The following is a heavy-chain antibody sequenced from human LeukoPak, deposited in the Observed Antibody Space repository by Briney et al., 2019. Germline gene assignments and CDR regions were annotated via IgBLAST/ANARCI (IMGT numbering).Heavy chain of an antibody. Sequence: PGGSLRLSCAASGFTFSDYYMSWIRQAPGKGLEWVANIKQGGSEKYYVDSVKGRFTISRDNAKNSLYLQTNSLSAEDTAVYYCVRVRGGYYFDYWGQGTLVTVSS. D-gene: IGHD5-24*01. J-gene: IGHJ4*02. CDR3: VRVRGGYYFDY. CDR2: IKQGGSEK. V-gene: IGHV3-7*04. CDR1: GFTFSDYY.